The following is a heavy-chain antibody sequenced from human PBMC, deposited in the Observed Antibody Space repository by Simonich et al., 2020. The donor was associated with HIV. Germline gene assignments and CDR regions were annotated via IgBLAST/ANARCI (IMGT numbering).Heavy chain of an antibody. CDR2: INSDGSST. CDR3: ARGSVYDSSGSNFDY. D-gene: IGHD3-22*01. J-gene: IGHJ4*02. CDR1: GFTFSSYW. V-gene: IGHV3-74*01. Sequence: EVQLVESGGGLVQPGGSLRLSCAASGFTFSSYWMHGVRQAPGKGLVWVYRINSDGSSTSYADSVKGRFTISRDNSKNTLYLQMGSLRAEDMAVYYCARGSVYDSSGSNFDYWGQGTLVTVSS.